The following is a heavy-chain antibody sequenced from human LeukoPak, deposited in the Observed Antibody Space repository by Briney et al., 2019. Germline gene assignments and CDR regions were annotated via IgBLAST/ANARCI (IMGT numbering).Heavy chain of an antibody. V-gene: IGHV3-48*04. CDR1: ELTFNTFS. CDR2: INRVSDTI. J-gene: IGHJ4*02. CDR3: ARDHNGAYGPFDC. D-gene: IGHD2-8*01. Sequence: GGSLRLSCVASELTFNTFSMNWVRQAPGRGLEWVSYINRVSDTIYYADSVKGRFTISRDNAKNSLYLQMHSLRAEDTAVYYCARDHNGAYGPFDCWGQGTLVTVSS.